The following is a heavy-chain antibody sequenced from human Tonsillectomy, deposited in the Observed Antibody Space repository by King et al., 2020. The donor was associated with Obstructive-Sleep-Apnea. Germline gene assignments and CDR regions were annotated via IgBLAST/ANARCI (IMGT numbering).Heavy chain of an antibody. CDR1: GGSINMYY. Sequence: PLQESGPGLVKPSETLSLTCTVSGGSINMYYWSWIRQPPGKGLEWVGYIYYSGSSNYNPSLQSRVTLSVDTPKNQFSLRLRSVTAADTAVYYCARLAHGRFDNWGQGTLVTVSS. V-gene: IGHV4-59*01. CDR2: IYYSGSS. D-gene: IGHD5-24*01. CDR3: ARLAHGRFDN. J-gene: IGHJ4*02.